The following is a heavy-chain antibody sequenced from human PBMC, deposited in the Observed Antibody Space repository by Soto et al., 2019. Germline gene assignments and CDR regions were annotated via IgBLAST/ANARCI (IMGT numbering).Heavy chain of an antibody. J-gene: IGHJ5*02. CDR2: IYYSGST. V-gene: IGHV4-39*01. CDR1: GGSISSSSYY. CDR3: ARHRSYDYVWGTLPGNWFDP. Sequence: KPSETLSLTCTVSGGSISSSSYYWGWIRQPPGKGLEWIGSIYYSGSTYYNPSLKSRVTISVDTSKNQFSLKLSSVTAADTAVYYCARHRSYDYVWGTLPGNWFDPWGQGTLVTVSS. D-gene: IGHD3-16*01.